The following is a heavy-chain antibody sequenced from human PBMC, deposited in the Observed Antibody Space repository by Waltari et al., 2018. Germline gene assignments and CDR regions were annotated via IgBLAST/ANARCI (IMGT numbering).Heavy chain of an antibody. V-gene: IGHV3-7*03. CDR1: GFTFSSTW. CDR2: IKPDGSQQ. J-gene: IGHJ4*02. D-gene: IGHD7-27*01. CDR3: ARDFNWGWDF. Sequence: EVQLVDSGGGLVQPGGSLRLSCAASGFTFSSTWMSWVRQAPGRGVEWLANIKPDGSQQYYVDSVRGRFSISRDNAKNSLYLQLNSLRAEDTAIYYCARDFNWGWDFWGQGTLVTVSS.